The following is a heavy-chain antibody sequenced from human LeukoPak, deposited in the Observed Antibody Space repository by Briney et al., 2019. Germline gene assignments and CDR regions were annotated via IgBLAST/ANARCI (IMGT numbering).Heavy chain of an antibody. CDR1: GGTFSSYG. V-gene: IGHV1-69*13. D-gene: IGHD5-24*01. Sequence: GASVKVSCKASGGTFSSYGVSWVRQAPGQGLEWMGGIIPIFRTATYAQKFRGRVTITADESMGTAYMELSSLRSEDTAVYYCARSQRAGYNVYHFDYWGQGTLVTVSS. J-gene: IGHJ4*02. CDR3: ARSQRAGYNVYHFDY. CDR2: IIPIFRTA.